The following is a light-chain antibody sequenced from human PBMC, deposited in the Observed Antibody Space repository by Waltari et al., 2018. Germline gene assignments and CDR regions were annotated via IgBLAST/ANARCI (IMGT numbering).Light chain of an antibody. J-gene: IGLJ2*01. CDR1: GSDIGYYNF. CDR3: PSYTSTNTII. Sequence: QSALAQSASVSGSPGQSITISCTGTGSDIGYYNFVSWYQQHPGKAPKLLIFDVSRWSSGVSHRFYGSKSGNTASLTISGLQAEDEADYYCPSYTSTNTIIFGGGTKVTVL. V-gene: IGLV2-14*03. CDR2: DVS.